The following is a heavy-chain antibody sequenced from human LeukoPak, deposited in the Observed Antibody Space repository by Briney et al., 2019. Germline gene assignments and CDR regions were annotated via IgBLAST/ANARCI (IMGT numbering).Heavy chain of an antibody. Sequence: GGSLRLSCAASGFTFNDYAMHWVRQAPGKGLEWVSLINWDGGDTYYADSVKGRFTISRDNSKNSLYLQMNSLRAEDTALYYCAKDDSSSSWAGFFDSWGQGTLVTVSS. V-gene: IGHV3-43D*03. CDR1: GFTFNDYA. D-gene: IGHD6-6*01. CDR2: INWDGGDT. CDR3: AKDDSSSSWAGFFDS. J-gene: IGHJ4*02.